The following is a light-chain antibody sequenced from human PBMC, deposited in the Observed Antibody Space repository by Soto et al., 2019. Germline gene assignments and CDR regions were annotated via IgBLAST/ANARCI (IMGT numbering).Light chain of an antibody. J-gene: IGLJ2*01. CDR1: SSNIGNNA. V-gene: IGLV1-36*01. CDR3: AAWDDSLNGPV. CDR2: YDD. Sequence: QSVLTQPTSVSAVPRQRVTISCSGSSSNIGNNAVNWYQQLPGKAPKLLIYYDDQLPSGVSDRFSGSKSGTSASLAISGLQSEDEADYYCAAWDDSLNGPVFGGGTKLTVL.